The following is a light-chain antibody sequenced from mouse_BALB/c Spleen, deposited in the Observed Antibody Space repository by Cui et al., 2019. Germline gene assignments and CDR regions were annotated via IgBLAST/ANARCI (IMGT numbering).Light chain of an antibody. CDR1: SSVSSSY. CDR2: STS. V-gene: IGKV4-74*01. CDR3: NQYHRSPRT. J-gene: IGKJ1*01. Sequence: QIVLTQSPAIMSASLGERVTMTCTASSSVSSSYLHWYQQKPGSSPKLWIYSTSNLASGVPARFSGSGSGTSYSLTISSMEAEDAATYYCNQYHRSPRTFGGGTKLEIK.